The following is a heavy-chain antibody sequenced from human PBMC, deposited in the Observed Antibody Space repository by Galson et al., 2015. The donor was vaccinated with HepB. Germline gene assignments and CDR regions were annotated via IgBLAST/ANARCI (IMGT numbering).Heavy chain of an antibody. J-gene: IGHJ4*02. CDR1: GFTVSSNY. CDR3: ARGYSRSWYSGLGF. CDR2: IYSGGNT. Sequence: SLRLSCAASGFTVSSNYMSWVRQAPGRGLECVSVIYSGGNTYSADSGRCRFIISRDNSKNTQYLQMNSLRVEDTAVYYCARGYSRSWYSGLGFWGQGTLVTVSS. V-gene: IGHV3-53*01. D-gene: IGHD6-13*01.